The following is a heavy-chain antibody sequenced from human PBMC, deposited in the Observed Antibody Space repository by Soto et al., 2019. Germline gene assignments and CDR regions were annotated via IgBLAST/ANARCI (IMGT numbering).Heavy chain of an antibody. D-gene: IGHD6-13*01. Sequence: SDPLSLTCTVSGGPIRSDDHYWSGVRQAPGKGLEWIGHIHYSGSTYYNLSLKSRVTISPDTSENQFSLKLSSVTAAHTAVYYCASDYGRTWYYYYFSYWGQGNLVT. V-gene: IGHV4-30-4*02. CDR1: GGPIRSDDHY. CDR2: IHYSGST. J-gene: IGHJ4*02. CDR3: ASDYGRTWYYYYFSY.